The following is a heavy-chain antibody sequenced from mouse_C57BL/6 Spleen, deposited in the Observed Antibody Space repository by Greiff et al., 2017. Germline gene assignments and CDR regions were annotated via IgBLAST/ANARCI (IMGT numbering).Heavy chain of an antibody. CDR1: GFTFSDYY. CDR3: ARGRDGYPIYFDH. J-gene: IGHJ2*01. V-gene: IGHV5-16*01. D-gene: IGHD2-3*01. CDR2: INYDGSST. Sequence: EVHLVESEGGLVQPGSSMKLSCTASGFTFSDYYMAWVRQVPEKGLEWVANINYDGSSTYYLDSLKSRFIISRDNAKNILYLQMSSLKSEDTATXYCARGRDGYPIYFDHGGQGTTLTVSS.